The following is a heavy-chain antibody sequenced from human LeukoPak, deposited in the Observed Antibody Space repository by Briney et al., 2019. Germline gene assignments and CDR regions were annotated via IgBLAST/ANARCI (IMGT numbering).Heavy chain of an antibody. CDR1: GYTFTSYD. J-gene: IGHJ4*02. CDR2: MNPNSGNT. D-gene: IGHD3-10*01. Sequence: GASVKVSCKASGYTFTSYDINWVRQATGQGLEWMGWMNPNSGNTGYAQKFQGRVTMTRDTSISTAYMELSRLRSDDTAVYYCAREQVRGVLYYFDYWGQGTLVTVSS. CDR3: AREQVRGVLYYFDY. V-gene: IGHV1-8*02.